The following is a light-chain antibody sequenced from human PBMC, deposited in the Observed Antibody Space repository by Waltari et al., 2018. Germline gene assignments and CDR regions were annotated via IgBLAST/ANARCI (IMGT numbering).Light chain of an antibody. CDR1: RGYSSHV. CDR2: VNSDGSN. J-gene: IGLJ3*02. Sequence: LVLTQSPSASASLGASVKLTCPLTRGYSSHVIARLQQQPGKGPRYLMKVNSDGSNRKGDDIPDRFSASKSGTECYLTISSLQSEDEADYYCQTGGHGTWVFGGGTKLTVL. V-gene: IGLV4-69*01. CDR3: QTGGHGTWV.